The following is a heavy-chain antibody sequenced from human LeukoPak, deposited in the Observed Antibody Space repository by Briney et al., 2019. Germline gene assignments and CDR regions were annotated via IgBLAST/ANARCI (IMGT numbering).Heavy chain of an antibody. J-gene: IGHJ4*02. Sequence: GGSLRLSCAASGFTFSSYEMNWVRQAPGKGLEWVSYISSSGSTIYYADSVKGRFTISRDNAKNSLYLQMNSLRADDTAVYYCARDESRLDRRDFGYWGQGTLVTVSS. CDR3: ARDESRLDRRDFGY. V-gene: IGHV3-48*03. CDR1: GFTFSSYE. D-gene: IGHD1-1*01. CDR2: ISSSGSTI.